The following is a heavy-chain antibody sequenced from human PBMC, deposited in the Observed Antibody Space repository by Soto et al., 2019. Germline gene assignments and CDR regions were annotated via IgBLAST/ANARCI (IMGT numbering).Heavy chain of an antibody. CDR2: INAGNGNT. Sequence: GASVKVSCKASGYTFTSYAMHWVRQAPGQRLEWMGWINAGNGNTKYSQKFQGRVTITRDTSASTAYMELSSLRSEDTAVYYCARGTLVAARTYWDWGQGTLVTVSS. D-gene: IGHD6-6*01. J-gene: IGHJ4*02. V-gene: IGHV1-3*01. CDR3: ARGTLVAARTYWD. CDR1: GYTFTSYA.